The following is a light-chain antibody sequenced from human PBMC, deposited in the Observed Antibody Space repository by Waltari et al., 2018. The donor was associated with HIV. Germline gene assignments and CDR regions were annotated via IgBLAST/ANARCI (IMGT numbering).Light chain of an antibody. CDR1: NIGSKR. V-gene: IGLV3-21*02. J-gene: IGLJ2*01. CDR3: QVWDTSGDLWE. CDR2: DGS. Sequence: SSVLTQAPSVSVAPGQTARITCGGDNIGSKRVHWYQQRPGQAPLLVVYDGSDRPSGSPERISGSNSGNTAILTSNRVEGGDEADDYWQVWDTSGDLWEFGGGTKLTVL.